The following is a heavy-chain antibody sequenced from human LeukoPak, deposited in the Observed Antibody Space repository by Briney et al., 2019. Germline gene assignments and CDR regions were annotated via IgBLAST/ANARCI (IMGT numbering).Heavy chain of an antibody. CDR2: ISFDGSKK. CDR3: ARATPYSSSWGFDY. CDR1: GFTFSLSG. D-gene: IGHD6-13*01. V-gene: IGHV3-30*03. Sequence: GGSLRLSCAASGFTFSLSGIHWARQAPGKGLEWVTVISFDGSKKYFADSVKGRFTISRDNSKNTVYLQMNSLRPADTAVYYCARATPYSSSWGFDYWGQGTLVTVSS. J-gene: IGHJ4*02.